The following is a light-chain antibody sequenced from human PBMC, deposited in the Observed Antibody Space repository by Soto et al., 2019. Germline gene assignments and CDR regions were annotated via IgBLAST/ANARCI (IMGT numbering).Light chain of an antibody. Sequence: EVVMTQSPVTLYVSPGESATLSCRATQSVKNNLAWYQQKPGQAPRLLIYGASTRATGISARFSGSGSGTEFTLTISSLQSEDSAVYYCHQYDDWPPWTFGQGTKVEIK. V-gene: IGKV3-15*01. CDR3: HQYDDWPPWT. J-gene: IGKJ1*01. CDR1: QSVKNN. CDR2: GAS.